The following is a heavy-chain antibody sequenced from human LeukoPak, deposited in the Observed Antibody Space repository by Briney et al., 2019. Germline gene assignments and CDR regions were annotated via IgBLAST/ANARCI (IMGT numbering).Heavy chain of an antibody. J-gene: IGHJ4*02. CDR2: ISYDGSNK. Sequence: PGGSLRLSCAASGFTFSSYAMHWVRQAPGKGLEWVAVISYDGSNKYYADSVKGRFTISRDNSKNTLYLQMNSLRAEDTAVYYCAKRMPAWGSALDYWGQGTLVTVSS. CDR3: AKRMPAWGSALDY. CDR1: GFTFSSYA. D-gene: IGHD7-27*01. V-gene: IGHV3-30-3*02.